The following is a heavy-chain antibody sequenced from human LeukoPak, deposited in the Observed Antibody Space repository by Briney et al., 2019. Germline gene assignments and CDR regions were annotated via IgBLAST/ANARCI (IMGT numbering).Heavy chain of an antibody. CDR2: ISAYNGNT. Sequence: ASVKVSCKASGYTFTSYGISWVRQAPGQGLEWMGWISAYNGNTNYAQKLQGRVTMTTDTSTSTAYMELRSLRSDDTAAYYCARLGIAAAENYFDYWGQGTLVTVSS. D-gene: IGHD6-13*01. CDR1: GYTFTSYG. V-gene: IGHV1-18*04. CDR3: ARLGIAAAENYFDY. J-gene: IGHJ4*02.